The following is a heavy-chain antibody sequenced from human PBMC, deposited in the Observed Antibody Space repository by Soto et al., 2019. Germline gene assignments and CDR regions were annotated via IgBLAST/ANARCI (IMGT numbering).Heavy chain of an antibody. J-gene: IGHJ4*02. V-gene: IGHV1-3*01. Sequence: ASVKVSCKASGYTFTSYAMHWVRQAPGQRLEWMGWINAGNGNTKYSQKFQGRVTITRDTSASTAYMELSSLRSEDAAVYYCARGAAYYDILTGYYFRIESGWPIDYWGQGTLVTVSS. CDR2: INAGNGNT. CDR1: GYTFTSYA. CDR3: ARGAAYYDILTGYYFRIESGWPIDY. D-gene: IGHD3-9*01.